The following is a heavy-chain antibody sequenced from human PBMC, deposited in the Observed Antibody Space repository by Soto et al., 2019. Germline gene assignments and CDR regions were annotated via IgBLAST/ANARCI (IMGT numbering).Heavy chain of an antibody. Sequence: QVQLVQSGAEVKKPGSSVKVSCKASGGTFSSYAISWVRQAPGQGLEWMGGIIPIFGTTNYAQKFQGRVTVTAAESTTTAYMELSSLRSEDTAVYYWAGEGYGGYEADYWGQGTLVTVCS. CDR3: AGEGYGGYEADY. D-gene: IGHD5-12*01. CDR1: GGTFSSYA. V-gene: IGHV1-69*12. CDR2: IIPIFGTT. J-gene: IGHJ4*02.